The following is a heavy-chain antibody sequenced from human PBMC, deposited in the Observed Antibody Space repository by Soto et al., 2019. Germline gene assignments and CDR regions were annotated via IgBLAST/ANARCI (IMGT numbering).Heavy chain of an antibody. CDR2: ISYDGSNK. J-gene: IGHJ4*02. CDR3: ARGGYSYGGFDY. CDR1: GFTFSSYG. Sequence: PGGSLRLSCAASGFTFSSYGMHWVRQAPGKGLEWVAVISYDGSNKYYADSVKGRFTISRDNSKNTLYLQMNSLRAEDTAVYYCARGGYSYGGFDYWGQGTLVTVSS. D-gene: IGHD5-18*01. V-gene: IGHV3-30*03.